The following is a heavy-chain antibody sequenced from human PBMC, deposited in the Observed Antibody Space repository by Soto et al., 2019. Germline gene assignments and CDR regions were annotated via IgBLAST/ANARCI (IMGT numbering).Heavy chain of an antibody. V-gene: IGHV4-31*03. J-gene: IGHJ6*02. CDR1: GGSISSGGYY. D-gene: IGHD6-19*01. CDR3: ARDSIAVADGYYYYGMDV. CDR2: IYYSGST. Sequence: SETLSLTCTVSGGSISSGGYYWSWIRQHPGKGLEWIGYIYYSGSTYYNPSLKSRVTISVDTSKNQFSLKLSSVTAADTAVYYCARDSIAVADGYYYYGMDVWGQGTTVTVSS.